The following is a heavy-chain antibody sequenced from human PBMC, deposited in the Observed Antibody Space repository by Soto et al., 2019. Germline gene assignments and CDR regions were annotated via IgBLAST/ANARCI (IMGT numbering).Heavy chain of an antibody. V-gene: IGHV3-23*01. J-gene: IGHJ5*02. D-gene: IGHD3-10*01. Sequence: GSLRLSCVGSGFTFNNYAMTWVRQAPGKGLEWVSSISQSGDDVYYADSVRGRFTISRDNSKNTLYLQMNSLRAEDTAVYYCARDWGGVDPWGQGTLVTVSS. CDR1: GFTFNNYA. CDR2: ISQSGDDV. CDR3: ARDWGGVDP.